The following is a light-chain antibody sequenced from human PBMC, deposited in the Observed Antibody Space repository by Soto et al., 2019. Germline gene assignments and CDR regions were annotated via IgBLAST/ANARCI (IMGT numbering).Light chain of an antibody. CDR1: QRISSN. V-gene: IGKV3-15*01. J-gene: IGKJ1*01. CDR2: GAS. Sequence: EMVMTHSPATLSVTPGERATLSCRASQRISSNLAWYQQKPGQAPRRLIYGASTRATGVPARFSGSGSGTEFTLTISSLQSEDFAVYYCQQYDIWPWTFGQGTKV. CDR3: QQYDIWPWT.